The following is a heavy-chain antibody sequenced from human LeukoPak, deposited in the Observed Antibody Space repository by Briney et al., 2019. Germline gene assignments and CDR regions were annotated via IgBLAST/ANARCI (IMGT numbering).Heavy chain of an antibody. D-gene: IGHD6-13*01. CDR2: IYPGDSDV. Sequence: GESLKISCKGSGYSFSNYWIGWVRQMPGKGLEWMGIIYPGDSDVRYSPSFQGQVTISADKSINTAYLQWSSLQASDTAMYYCARQVYNSTWDRYLAYWGQGTQVTVSS. CDR1: GYSFSNYW. V-gene: IGHV5-51*01. J-gene: IGHJ4*02. CDR3: ARQVYNSTWDRYLAY.